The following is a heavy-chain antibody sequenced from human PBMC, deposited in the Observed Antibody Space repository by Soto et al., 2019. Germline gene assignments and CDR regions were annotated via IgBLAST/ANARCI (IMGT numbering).Heavy chain of an antibody. CDR3: AKDPSGVLYYFDC. CDR2: ISYDGSNK. Sequence: QVQLVESGGGVVQPGRSLRLSCAASGFTFSSYGMHWVRQAPGKGLEWVAVISYDGSNKYYADSVKGRFTISRDNSKNTLYLQMNSLRAEDTAVYYCAKDPSGVLYYFDCWGQGTLVTVSS. J-gene: IGHJ4*02. CDR1: GFTFSSYG. V-gene: IGHV3-30*18.